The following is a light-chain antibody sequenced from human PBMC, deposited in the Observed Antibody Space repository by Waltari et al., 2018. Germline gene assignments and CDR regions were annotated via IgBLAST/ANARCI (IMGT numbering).Light chain of an antibody. CDR1: RSNIGNNL. V-gene: IGLV1-47*01. J-gene: IGLJ1*01. CDR3: ASWDDRLSGYV. CDR2: KNY. Sequence: QSVLTQPPAASGTPGQRVTTSCSGSRSNIGNNLVYWYQQFPGTAPKLLIYKNYERPSGVPDRFSGSRSGTSASLAISGLRSEDEADYYCASWDDRLSGYVFGPGTKVIVL.